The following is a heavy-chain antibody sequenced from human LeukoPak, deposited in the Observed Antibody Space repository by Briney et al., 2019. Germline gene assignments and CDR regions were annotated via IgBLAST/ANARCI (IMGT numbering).Heavy chain of an antibody. CDR2: ISYDGSNK. Sequence: GGSLRLSCAASGFTFSSYAMHWVRQAPGKGLEWVAVISYDGSNKYYADSVKGRFTISRDNSKNTLYLQMNSLRAEDTAVYYCARDLHVWGQGTTVTVSS. CDR1: GFTFSSYA. CDR3: ARDLHV. J-gene: IGHJ6*02. V-gene: IGHV3-30*14.